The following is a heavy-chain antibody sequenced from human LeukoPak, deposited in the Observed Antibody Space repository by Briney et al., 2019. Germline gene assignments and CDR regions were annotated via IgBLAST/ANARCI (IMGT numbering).Heavy chain of an antibody. CDR3: ARSVGYSYGYVDYYYGMDV. D-gene: IGHD5-18*01. J-gene: IGHJ6*02. V-gene: IGHV4-34*01. CDR2: INHSGST. Sequence: PSETLSLTCAVYGGSFSGYYWSWIRQPPGKGLEWIGEINHSGSTNYNPSLKSRVTISVDTSKNQFSLKLSSVTAADTAVYYCARSVGYSYGYVDYYYGMDVWGQGTTVTVSS. CDR1: GGSFSGYY.